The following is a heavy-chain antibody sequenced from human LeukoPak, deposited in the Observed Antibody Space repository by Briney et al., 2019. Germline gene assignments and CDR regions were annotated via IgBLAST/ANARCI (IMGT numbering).Heavy chain of an antibody. Sequence: ASVKVSCKASGYTFTTYGISWLRQAPGQGLEWMAWISTYNGDTNYAQKFQGRLTLTTDTSTSTVYMELRSLRSDDTAVYYCARRGSVDTPMSNWEWWHWGQGTPVTASS. D-gene: IGHD5-18*01. J-gene: IGHJ4*02. CDR3: ARRGSVDTPMSNWEWWH. V-gene: IGHV1-18*01. CDR2: ISTYNGDT. CDR1: GYTFTTYG.